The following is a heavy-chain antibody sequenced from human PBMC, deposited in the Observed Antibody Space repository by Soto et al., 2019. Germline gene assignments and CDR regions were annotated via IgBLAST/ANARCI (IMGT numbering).Heavy chain of an antibody. CDR3: ARVATNWFDP. V-gene: IGHV4-30-4*01. Sequence: SETQSLTCTVSGGSINKSSYYWSWIRQPPGKGLEWIGYIYYSGSTYYNPSLKSRVTISVDTSKNQFSLKLSSVTAADTAVYYCARVATNWFDPWGQGTLVTVSS. CDR1: GGSINKSSYY. D-gene: IGHD5-12*01. J-gene: IGHJ5*02. CDR2: IYYSGST.